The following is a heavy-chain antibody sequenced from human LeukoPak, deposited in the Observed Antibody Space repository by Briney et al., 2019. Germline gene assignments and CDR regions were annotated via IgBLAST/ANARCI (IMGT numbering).Heavy chain of an antibody. Sequence: GGSLRLSCGASGFTFSSYVMHWVRQAPGKGLEWVAVISFDGSNEHYADSVKGRFTISRDNSKNTVYLQMNSLKPEDTAVYYCARGRWHLYSGSYILYYFDYWGQGTLVTVSS. V-gene: IGHV3-30-3*01. J-gene: IGHJ4*02. CDR3: ARGRWHLYSGSYILYYFDY. D-gene: IGHD1-26*01. CDR2: ISFDGSNE. CDR1: GFTFSSYV.